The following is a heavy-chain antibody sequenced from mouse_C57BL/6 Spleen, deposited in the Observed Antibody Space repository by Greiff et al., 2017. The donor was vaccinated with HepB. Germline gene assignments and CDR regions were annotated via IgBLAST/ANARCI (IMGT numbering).Heavy chain of an antibody. V-gene: IGHV1-18*01. CDR3: ARKSTMVTTTWFAY. Sequence: VQLQQSGPELVKPGASVKIPCKASGYTFTDYNMDWVKQSHGKSLEWIGDINPNNGGTIYNQKFKGKATLTVDKSSSTAYMELRSLTSEDTAVYYCARKSTMVTTTWFAYWGQGTLVTVSA. CDR2: INPNNGGT. D-gene: IGHD2-1*01. CDR1: GYTFTDYN. J-gene: IGHJ3*01.